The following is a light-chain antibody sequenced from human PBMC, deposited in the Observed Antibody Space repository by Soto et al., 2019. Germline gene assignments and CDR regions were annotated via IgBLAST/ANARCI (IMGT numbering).Light chain of an antibody. J-gene: IGKJ4*01. V-gene: IGKV1-39*01. CDR3: QQSYSTPLT. CDR2: AAS. Sequence: DIQMTQSPSSLSASIGDRVTITCRASQRISSHLNWYQQKPGKAPKFLIYAASSLQSGVPSRFSGSGSGTDFTLTISSLQPEDFATYYCQQSYSTPLTFGGGTKVEIK. CDR1: QRISSH.